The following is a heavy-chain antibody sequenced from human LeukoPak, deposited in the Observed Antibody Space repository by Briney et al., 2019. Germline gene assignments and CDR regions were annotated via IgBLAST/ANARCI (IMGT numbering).Heavy chain of an antibody. Sequence: RSETLSLTCTVSGGSISSSSYYWGWIRQPPGKGLEWIGSIYYSGSTYYNPSLKSRVTISVDTSKNQFSLKLSSVTAADTAVYYCARMGYSSGWPHYYYYYMDVWGKGTTVTVSS. CDR3: ARMGYSSGWPHYYYYYMDV. CDR2: IYYSGST. D-gene: IGHD6-19*01. V-gene: IGHV4-39*07. CDR1: GGSISSSSYY. J-gene: IGHJ6*03.